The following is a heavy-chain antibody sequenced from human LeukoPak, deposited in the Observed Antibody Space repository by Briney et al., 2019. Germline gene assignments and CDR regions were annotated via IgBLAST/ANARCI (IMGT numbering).Heavy chain of an antibody. Sequence: GASVKVSCKASGYTFTGYYMYWVRQAPGQGLEWMGWINPNSGGTNYAQKFQGRVTMTRDTSISTAYMELSRLRSDDTAVYHCARGTYYYDSSGPDYWGQGTLVTVSS. V-gene: IGHV1-2*02. CDR2: INPNSGGT. J-gene: IGHJ4*02. CDR1: GYTFTGYY. CDR3: ARGTYYYDSSGPDY. D-gene: IGHD3-22*01.